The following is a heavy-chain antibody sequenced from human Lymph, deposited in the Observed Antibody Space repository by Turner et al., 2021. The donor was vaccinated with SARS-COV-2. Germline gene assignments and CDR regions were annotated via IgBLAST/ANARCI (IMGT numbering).Heavy chain of an antibody. J-gene: IGHJ4*02. D-gene: IGHD5-18*01. CDR2: ISNSGST. CDR1: GGPISSYY. CDR3: ARHGNELGIQL. V-gene: IGHV4-59*08. Sequence: VQLQESGPGLVKPSETLSLTCTASGGPISSYYWSWIRQPAGKGLEWIGYISNSGSTNYNPSLKSRVTISLDTSKNQCSLKLSSVTAADTAVYYCARHGNELGIQLWGQGTLVTVSS.